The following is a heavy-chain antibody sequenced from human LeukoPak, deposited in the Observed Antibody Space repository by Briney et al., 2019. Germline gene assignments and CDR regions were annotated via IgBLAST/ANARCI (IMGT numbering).Heavy chain of an antibody. CDR1: GGSFSGYY. CDR2: INHSGST. D-gene: IGHD3-10*01. J-gene: IGHJ5*02. CDR3: ARGLYGSGGYRRTPFDP. Sequence: SETLSLTCAVYGGSFSGYYWSWIRQPPGKGLEWIGEINHSGSTNYNPSLKSRVTISVDTSKNQFSLKLSSVTAAGTAVYYCARGLYGSGGYRRTPFDPWGQGTLVTVSS. V-gene: IGHV4-34*01.